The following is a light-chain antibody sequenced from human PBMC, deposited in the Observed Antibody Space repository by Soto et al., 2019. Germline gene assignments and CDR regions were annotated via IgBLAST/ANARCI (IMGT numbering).Light chain of an antibody. V-gene: IGLV2-14*01. CDR1: SSDVGGYNY. Sequence: QSALTQPASVSGSPGQSITISCTGTSSDVGGYNYVSWYQQHPGKAPQLMIYDVSNRPSGVSNRFSGSKSGNTASLTISGLQAEDEADYYCTSYTSSSTLDFGGGTKLTVL. CDR2: DVS. CDR3: TSYTSSSTLD. J-gene: IGLJ2*01.